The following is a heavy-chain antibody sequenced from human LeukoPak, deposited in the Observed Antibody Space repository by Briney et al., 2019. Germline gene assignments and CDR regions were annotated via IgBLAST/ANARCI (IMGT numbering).Heavy chain of an antibody. J-gene: IGHJ5*02. V-gene: IGHV4-34*01. CDR3: TRSPTNNWFDP. CDR2: INHSGST. CDR1: GGSFSGYY. Sequence: ETLSLTCAVYGGSFSGYYWSWIRQPPGKGLEWIGEINHSGSTNYNPSLKSRVTISVDTSKNQFSLQLNSVTPEDTAVYYCTRSPTNNWFDPWGQGTLVTVSS.